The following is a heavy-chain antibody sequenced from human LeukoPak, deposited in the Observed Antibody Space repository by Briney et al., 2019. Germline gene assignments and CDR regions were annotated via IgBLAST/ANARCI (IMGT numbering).Heavy chain of an antibody. Sequence: GGSLRLSCIASGFSFSGHWMHWARQLPGKGLVWVSRISPTGSTTGYADSVKGRFTVSRDNAKNTLCLQVNNLRAEDTAVYYRARGPNSNWSGLDFWGQGTLLTVSS. D-gene: IGHD6-6*01. CDR3: ARGPNSNWSGLDF. CDR1: GFSFSGHW. J-gene: IGHJ4*02. CDR2: ISPTGSTT. V-gene: IGHV3-74*01.